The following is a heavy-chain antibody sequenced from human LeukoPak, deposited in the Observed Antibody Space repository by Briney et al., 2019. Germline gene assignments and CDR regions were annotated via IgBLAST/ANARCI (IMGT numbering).Heavy chain of an antibody. V-gene: IGHV3-30*18. Sequence: GGSLRLSCAASGFTFSSYGLHWVRQAPGKGLEWVAVISYDGSNKYYADSVKGRFTISRDNSKNTLYLQMNSLRAEDTAVYYCAKGTNYGMDVWGQGTTVTVSS. CDR3: AKGTNYGMDV. J-gene: IGHJ6*02. CDR2: ISYDGSNK. D-gene: IGHD2-8*01. CDR1: GFTFSSYG.